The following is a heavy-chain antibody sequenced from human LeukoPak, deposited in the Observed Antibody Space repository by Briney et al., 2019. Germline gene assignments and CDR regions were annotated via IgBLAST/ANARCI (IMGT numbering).Heavy chain of an antibody. CDR3: AAGVGTTDFDY. J-gene: IGHJ4*02. CDR2: LKSKTDGGTT. V-gene: IGHV3-15*01. CDR1: GFTFSNAW. Sequence: GGSLRLSCAASGFTFSNAWMSWVRQAPGKGLEWVGRLKSKTDGGTTDYAAPVKGRFTISRDDSKNTLYLQMNSLKTEDTAIYFCAAGVGTTDFDYWGQGTLVTVSS. D-gene: IGHD1-26*01.